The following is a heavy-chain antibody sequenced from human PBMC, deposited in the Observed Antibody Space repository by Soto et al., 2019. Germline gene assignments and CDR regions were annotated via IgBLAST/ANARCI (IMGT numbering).Heavy chain of an antibody. CDR3: ARAPVLLWFGESYYYGMDV. V-gene: IGHV3-48*03. CDR1: GFTFSSYE. J-gene: IGHJ6*02. CDR2: ISSSGSTI. D-gene: IGHD3-10*01. Sequence: PGGSLRLSCAASGFTFSSYEMNWVRQAPGKGLEWVSYISSSGSTIYYADSVKGRFTISRDNAKNSLYLQMNSLRAEDTAVYYCARAPVLLWFGESYYYGMDVWGQGTTVTVSS.